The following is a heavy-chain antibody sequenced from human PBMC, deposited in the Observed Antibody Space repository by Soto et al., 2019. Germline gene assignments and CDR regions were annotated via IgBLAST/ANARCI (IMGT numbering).Heavy chain of an antibody. CDR3: AIDLGAQIVDY. D-gene: IGHD1-26*01. V-gene: IGHV1-18*01. Sequence: QVQLVQSGAEVKKPGASVKVSCKASGYTFISYGISWVRQAPGQGLEWMGWISGYNGNTKYAQKRQGRVTMTTDTSTSTAYMELRGVGFDDTAGYSCAIDLGAQIVDYWGQGTLVTVSS. CDR2: ISGYNGNT. J-gene: IGHJ4*02. CDR1: GYTFISYG.